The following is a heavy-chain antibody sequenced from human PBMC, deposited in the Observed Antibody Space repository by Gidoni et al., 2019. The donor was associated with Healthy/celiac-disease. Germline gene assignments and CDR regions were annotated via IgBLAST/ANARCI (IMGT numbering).Heavy chain of an antibody. V-gene: IGHV4-39*01. J-gene: IGHJ4*02. CDR1: GGPISSSTYY. CDR2: IYYSGST. Sequence: QLQLQESAPGLVKPSETLSLTCTVSGGPISSSTYYWGWIRQPPGKGLEWIGSIYYSGSTYYKPSLKSRVTISVDTSKNQFALKLSSVTAADTAVYYCARIHSYGSIHDLDYWGQGTLVTVSS. D-gene: IGHD5-18*01. CDR3: ARIHSYGSIHDLDY.